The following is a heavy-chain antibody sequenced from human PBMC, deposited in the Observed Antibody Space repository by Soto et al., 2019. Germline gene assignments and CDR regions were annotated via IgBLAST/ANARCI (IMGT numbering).Heavy chain of an antibody. V-gene: IGHV4-31*03. J-gene: IGHJ4*02. CDR1: GGSISSGGYY. D-gene: IGHD1-1*01. CDR3: ARTGTEPYYFDY. Sequence: SETLSLSCTVSGGSISSGGYYWSWIRQHPGKGLEWIGYIYYSGSTYYNPSLKSRVTISVDTSKNQFSLKLSSVTAADTAVYYCARTGTEPYYFDYWGQGTLVTVSS. CDR2: IYYSGST.